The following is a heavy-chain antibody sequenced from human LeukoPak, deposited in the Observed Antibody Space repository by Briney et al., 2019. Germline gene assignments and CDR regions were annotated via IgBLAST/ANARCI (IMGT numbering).Heavy chain of an antibody. Sequence: GGSLRLSCAASGFTFSSYAMSWVRQAPGKGLEWVSAISGSGGSTYYADSVKGRFTISRDNSKNTLYLQMNSLRAEDTAVYYCAKDCSSTSCYMAGDYWGQGTLVTVSS. V-gene: IGHV3-23*01. J-gene: IGHJ4*02. CDR2: ISGSGGST. CDR1: GFTFSSYA. D-gene: IGHD2-2*02. CDR3: AKDCSSTSCYMAGDY.